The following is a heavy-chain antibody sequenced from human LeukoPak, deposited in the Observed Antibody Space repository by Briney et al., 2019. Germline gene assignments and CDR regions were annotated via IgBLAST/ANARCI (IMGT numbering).Heavy chain of an antibody. CDR3: ASQGDYGFDDY. CDR1: GGTFSSYA. V-gene: IGHV1-69*13. CDR2: IIPIFGTA. Sequence: SVKVSCKASGGTFSSYAISWVRQAPGQGLEWMGGIIPIFGTANYAQKFQGRATITADESTSTAYMELSSLRSEDTAVYYCASQGDYGFDDYWGQGTLVTVSS. D-gene: IGHD3-10*01. J-gene: IGHJ4*02.